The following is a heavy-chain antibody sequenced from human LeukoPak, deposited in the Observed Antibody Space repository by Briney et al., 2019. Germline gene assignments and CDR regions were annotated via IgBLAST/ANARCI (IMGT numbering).Heavy chain of an antibody. CDR1: GGSVNSETYC. CDR2: VCYTGST. J-gene: IGHJ4*02. Sequence: SETLSLTCTVSGGSVNSETYCWTWIRQPPGKGLEWIGFVCYTGSTYYNPSLKSRIIISVDTSKNQFSLKLSSVTAADTAVYYCARTSGYTDSWGQGTLVTVSS. CDR3: ARTSGYTDS. D-gene: IGHD3-22*01. V-gene: IGHV4-61*01.